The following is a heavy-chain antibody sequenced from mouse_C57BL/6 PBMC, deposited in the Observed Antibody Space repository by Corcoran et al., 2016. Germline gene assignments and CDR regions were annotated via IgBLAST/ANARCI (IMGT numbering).Heavy chain of an antibody. CDR1: GYTFTDYY. J-gene: IGHJ2*01. D-gene: IGHD1-1*01. CDR3: ARFITTPDY. V-gene: IGHV1-26*01. Sequence: EVQLQQSGPELVKPGASVKISCKASGYTFTDYYMNWVKQSHGKSLEWIGDINPNNGGTSYNQKFKGKATLTVDKSSSTAYMELRSLTSEDSAVYYCARFITTPDYWGQGTTLTVSS. CDR2: INPNNGGT.